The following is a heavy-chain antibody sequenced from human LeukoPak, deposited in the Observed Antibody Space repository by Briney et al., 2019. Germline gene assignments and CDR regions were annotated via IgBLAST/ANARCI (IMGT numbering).Heavy chain of an antibody. V-gene: IGHV3-64*01. Sequence: GGSLRLSCAASGFTFSSYAMHWVRQAPGRGLEYVSAISSDGGSTYYANSAKGRFTISRDNSKNTLYLHMGSLRAEDMAVYYCARDGITGTRYFHHWGQGTLVTVSS. CDR3: ARDGITGTRYFHH. CDR1: GFTFSSYA. D-gene: IGHD1-20*01. CDR2: ISSDGGST. J-gene: IGHJ1*01.